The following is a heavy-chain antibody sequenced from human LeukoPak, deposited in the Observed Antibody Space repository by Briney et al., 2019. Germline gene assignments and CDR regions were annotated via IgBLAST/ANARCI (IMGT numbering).Heavy chain of an antibody. CDR1: GLTFSNAW. V-gene: IGHV3-7*01. CDR3: ARALGWLPENY. D-gene: IGHD5-24*01. J-gene: IGHJ4*02. Sequence: PGGSLRLSCAASGLTFSNAWMSWVRQAPGKGLEWVANIKQDGSEKDYVDSVKGRFTISRDNAKNSLYLQMNSLRAEDTAVYYCARALGWLPENYWGQGTLVTVSS. CDR2: IKQDGSEK.